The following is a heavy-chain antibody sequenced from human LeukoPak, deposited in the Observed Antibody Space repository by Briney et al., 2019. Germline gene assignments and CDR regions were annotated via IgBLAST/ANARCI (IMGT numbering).Heavy chain of an antibody. CDR3: ARDLQYLLLMGEIDY. V-gene: IGHV3-30*04. Sequence: GRSLRLSCAASGFTFSTYAMRWVRQAPGKGLEWVALISYDGSNKYYADSVKGRFTISRDNSKNTLYLQMHSLRADDTAVYYCARDLQYLLLMGEIDYWGQGTLVTVSS. CDR2: ISYDGSNK. J-gene: IGHJ4*02. CDR1: GFTFSTYA. D-gene: IGHD2-2*01.